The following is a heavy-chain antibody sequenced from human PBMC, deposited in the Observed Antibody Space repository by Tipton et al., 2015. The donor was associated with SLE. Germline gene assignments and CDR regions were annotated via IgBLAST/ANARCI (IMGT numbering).Heavy chain of an antibody. J-gene: IGHJ4*02. CDR3: ARDRGRMDKFHFDY. D-gene: IGHD1-26*01. CDR2: IYYSGST. CDR1: GGSISSGGYY. Sequence: TLSLTCTVSGGSISSGGYYWSWIRQHPGKGLEWIGYIYYSGSTYYNPSLKSRVTISVDTSKNQFSLKLSSVTAADTAVYYCARDRGRMDKFHFDYWGQGTLVTVSS. V-gene: IGHV4-31*03.